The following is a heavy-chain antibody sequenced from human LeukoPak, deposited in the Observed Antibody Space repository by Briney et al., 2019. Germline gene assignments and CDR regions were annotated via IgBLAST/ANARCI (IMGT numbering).Heavy chain of an antibody. V-gene: IGHV1-69*13. CDR1: GYTFTSYA. CDR3: ARTYYDSSGYLYYFDY. D-gene: IGHD3-22*01. CDR2: IIPIFGTA. Sequence: ASVKVSCKASGYTFTSYAISWVRQAPGQGLEWMGGIIPIFGTANYAQKFQGRVTITADESTSTAYMELSSLRSEDTAVYYCARTYYDSSGYLYYFDYWGQGTLVTVSS. J-gene: IGHJ4*02.